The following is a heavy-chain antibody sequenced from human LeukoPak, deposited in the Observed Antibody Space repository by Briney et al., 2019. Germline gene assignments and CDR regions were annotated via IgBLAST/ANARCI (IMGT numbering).Heavy chain of an antibody. D-gene: IGHD3-22*01. CDR3: ARVREPAYSSGYYSLNYYYYYMDV. CDR2: ISSSGSTI. CDR1: GFTFSDYY. J-gene: IGHJ6*03. Sequence: GGSLRLSCAASGFTFSDYYMSWIRQAPGKGLEWVSYISSSGSTIYYADSVKGRFTISRDNAKNSLYLQMNSLRAEDTAVYYCARVREPAYSSGYYSLNYYYYYMDVWGKGTTVTVSS. V-gene: IGHV3-11*01.